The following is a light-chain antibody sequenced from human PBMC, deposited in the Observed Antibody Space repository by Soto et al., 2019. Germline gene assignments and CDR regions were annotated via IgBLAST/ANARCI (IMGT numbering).Light chain of an antibody. V-gene: IGKV1-33*01. CDR2: DAS. CDR1: QDITNY. Sequence: DIQMTQSPSSLSASVGDRVTVTCQASQDITNYLSWYQQKPGKAPKLLISDASNLEIGVPSRFSCRGSGTDFSLTINNLQPEDFATYFCQQYDDLPLTFGGGTKVEVK. CDR3: QQYDDLPLT. J-gene: IGKJ4*01.